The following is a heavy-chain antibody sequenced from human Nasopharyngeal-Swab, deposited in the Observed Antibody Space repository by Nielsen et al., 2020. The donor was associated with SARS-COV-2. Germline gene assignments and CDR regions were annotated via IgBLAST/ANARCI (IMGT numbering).Heavy chain of an antibody. CDR3: ARVLYDYIWGSYRSCDY. CDR2: ISAYNGNT. J-gene: IGHJ4*02. D-gene: IGHD3-16*02. V-gene: IGHV1-18*01. CDR1: GYTFTSYG. Sequence: ASVKVSCKASGYTFTSYGISWVRQAPGQGLEGMGWISAYNGNTNYAQKLQGRVTMTTDTSTSTAYMELRSLRSDDTAVYYCARVLYDYIWGSYRSCDYWGQGTLVTVSS.